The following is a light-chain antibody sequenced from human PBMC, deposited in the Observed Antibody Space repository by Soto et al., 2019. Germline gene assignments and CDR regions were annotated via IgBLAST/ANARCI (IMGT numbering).Light chain of an antibody. V-gene: IGKV3-11*01. J-gene: IGKJ5*01. Sequence: EIVLTQSPVTLSVSPGERVTLPCRASQSVSSYLAWYQQKPGQAPRLLIYDASNRATGIPARFSGSGSGTDFTLTISSLEPEDFAVYYCQQRSNWPITFGQGTRLEI. CDR3: QQRSNWPIT. CDR1: QSVSSY. CDR2: DAS.